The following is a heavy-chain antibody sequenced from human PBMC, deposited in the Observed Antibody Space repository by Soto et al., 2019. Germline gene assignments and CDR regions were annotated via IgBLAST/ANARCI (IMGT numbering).Heavy chain of an antibody. Sequence: ASVKVSCKASGYTFTGYYMHWVRQAPGQGLEWMGWINPNSGGTNYAQKLQGRVTMTRDTSISTAYMELRSLRSDDTAVYYCARDTSYYYDSSGYYYPFDYWGQGTLVTVSS. D-gene: IGHD3-22*01. V-gene: IGHV1-2*02. J-gene: IGHJ4*02. CDR1: GYTFTGYY. CDR2: INPNSGGT. CDR3: ARDTSYYYDSSGYYYPFDY.